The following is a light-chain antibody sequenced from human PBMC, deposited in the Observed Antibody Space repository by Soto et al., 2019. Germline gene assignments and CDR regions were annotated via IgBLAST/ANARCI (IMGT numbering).Light chain of an antibody. CDR1: QSISSY. CDR3: QQSYSTPLT. V-gene: IGKV1-39*01. CDR2: ATS. J-gene: IGKJ4*01. Sequence: DIQMTQSPSSLSAFVGDRVTITCRASQSISSYLNWYQQRPGKAPTLLIYATSSLQSGVPSRFSGTGSGTDFTLTISSLQPEDFATYYCQQSYSTPLTFGGGTKVEIK.